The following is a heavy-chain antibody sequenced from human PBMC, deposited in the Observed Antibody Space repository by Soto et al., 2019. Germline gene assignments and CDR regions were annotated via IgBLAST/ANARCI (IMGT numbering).Heavy chain of an antibody. CDR3: ASYREYSGASWSFDY. V-gene: IGHV4-34*01. Sequence: QVQLQQWGAGLLKPAETLSLTCAVYGGSFSGYYWSWIGQPPGKGLEWIWEIHPSGRTNYNPSLKSLVTVSVDTSKSHFSLKLSSVTAADTAVYYCASYREYSGASWSFDYWGQGTLVTVSS. D-gene: IGHD6-6*01. CDR2: IHPSGRT. J-gene: IGHJ4*02. CDR1: GGSFSGYY.